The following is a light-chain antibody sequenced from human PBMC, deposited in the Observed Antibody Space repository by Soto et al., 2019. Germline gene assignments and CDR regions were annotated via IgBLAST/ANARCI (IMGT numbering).Light chain of an antibody. V-gene: IGLV2-14*03. CDR1: SSDVGGYNY. CDR2: DVS. CDR3: SSYSSSTTWV. Sequence: QSVLTQPASVSGSPGQSITISCTGTSSDVGGYNYVSWYQQHPGKAPKLMIYDVSTRPSGVSDRFSGSKSGITASLTISGLQAEDEADYYCSSYSSSTTWVFGGGTKVTVL. J-gene: IGLJ3*02.